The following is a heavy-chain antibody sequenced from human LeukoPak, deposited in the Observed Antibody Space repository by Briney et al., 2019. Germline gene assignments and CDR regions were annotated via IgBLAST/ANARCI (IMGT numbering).Heavy chain of an antibody. Sequence: GASVKVSCKASGHTFTSYGISWVRQAPGQGLEWMGWISAYNGNTNYAQKLQGRVTMTTDTSTSTAYMELRSLRSDDTAVYYCARDNDMGLYDSSGYTFDYWGQGTLVTVSS. CDR2: ISAYNGNT. CDR3: ARDNDMGLYDSSGYTFDY. D-gene: IGHD3-22*01. V-gene: IGHV1-18*01. J-gene: IGHJ4*02. CDR1: GHTFTSYG.